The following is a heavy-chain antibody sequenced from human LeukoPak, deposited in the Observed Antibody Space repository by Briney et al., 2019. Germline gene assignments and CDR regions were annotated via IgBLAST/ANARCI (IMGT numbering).Heavy chain of an antibody. V-gene: IGHV4-59*08. Sequence: TTSETLSLTCRVSGGSISSYYWSWIRQPPGKGLEWIGYIYYSGSTNYNPSLKSRVSISVDTSKNQFSLKLSSVTAADTAVYYCARHDISPNQDMGLFDYWGQGTLVTVSS. J-gene: IGHJ4*02. CDR2: IYYSGST. CDR3: ARHDISPNQDMGLFDY. CDR1: GGSISSYY. D-gene: IGHD1-26*01.